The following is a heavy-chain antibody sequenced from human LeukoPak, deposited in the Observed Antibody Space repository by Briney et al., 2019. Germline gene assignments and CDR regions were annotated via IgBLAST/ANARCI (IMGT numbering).Heavy chain of an antibody. Sequence: GGSLRLSCAASGFTFSSYSMNWVRQAPGKGIEWVSSISSSSSYIYYADSVKGRLTISRDNAKNSLYLQMNSLRAEDTAVYYCARWVSVFDYWGQGTLVTVSS. V-gene: IGHV3-21*01. J-gene: IGHJ4*02. CDR1: GFTFSSYS. CDR3: ARWVSVFDY. CDR2: ISSSSSYI. D-gene: IGHD6-13*01.